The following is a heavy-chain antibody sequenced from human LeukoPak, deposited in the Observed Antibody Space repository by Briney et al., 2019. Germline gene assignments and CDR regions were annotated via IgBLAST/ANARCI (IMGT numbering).Heavy chain of an antibody. V-gene: IGHV1-8*03. D-gene: IGHD4-11*01. CDR1: GYTFTGYY. CDR3: ARGLQFHYYYYYMDV. Sequence: ASVKVSCKASGYTFTGYYMHWARQAPGQGLEWMGWMNPNSGNTGYAQKFQGRVTITRNTSISTAYMELSSLRFEDTAVYYCARGLQFHYYYYYMDVWGKGTTVTVSS. CDR2: MNPNSGNT. J-gene: IGHJ6*03.